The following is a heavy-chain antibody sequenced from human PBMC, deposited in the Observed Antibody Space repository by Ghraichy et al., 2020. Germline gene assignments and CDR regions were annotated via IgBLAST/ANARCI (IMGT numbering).Heavy chain of an antibody. CDR2: INSDGSST. V-gene: IGHV3-74*01. CDR3: ARGPRALGAFDI. J-gene: IGHJ3*02. D-gene: IGHD7-27*01. CDR1: GFTFSSYW. Sequence: GGSLRLSCAASGFTFSSYWMHWVRQAPGKGLVWVSRINSDGSSTSYADSVKGRFTISRDNAKNTLYLQMNSLRAEDTAVYYCARGPRALGAFDIWGQGTMVTVSS.